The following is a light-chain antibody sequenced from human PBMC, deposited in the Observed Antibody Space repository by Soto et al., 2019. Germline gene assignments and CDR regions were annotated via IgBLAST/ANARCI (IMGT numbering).Light chain of an antibody. J-gene: IGLJ3*02. V-gene: IGLV4-69*01. CDR2: LNSDGSH. Sequence: QSVLTQSPSASASLGASVKLTCTLSSGHSSYAIAWHQQQPEKGPRYLMKLNSDGSHSKGDGIPDRFSGSSSGAERYLTISRLQSEDEADYYCQTWGTGPWVFGGGTKVTVL. CDR1: SGHSSYA. CDR3: QTWGTGPWV.